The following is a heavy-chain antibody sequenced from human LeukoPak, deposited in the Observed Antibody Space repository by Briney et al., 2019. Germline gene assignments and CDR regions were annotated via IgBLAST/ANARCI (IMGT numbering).Heavy chain of an antibody. Sequence: SETLSLTCAVYGGFFSGYYWSWIRQPPGKGLEWIGEINHSGSTKYNPCRKSRVTISVDTYKNPFTLKLSSVTAADTAVYYCARGGYSYVDYWGQGTLVTVSS. D-gene: IGHD5-18*01. CDR2: INHSGST. CDR1: GGFFSGYY. CDR3: ARGGYSYVDY. V-gene: IGHV4-34*01. J-gene: IGHJ4*02.